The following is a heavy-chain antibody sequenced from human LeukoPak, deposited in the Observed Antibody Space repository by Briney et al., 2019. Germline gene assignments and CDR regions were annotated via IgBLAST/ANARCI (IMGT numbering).Heavy chain of an antibody. CDR3: ARAHKPVAVYYFDY. J-gene: IGHJ4*02. V-gene: IGHV3-21*01. CDR2: ISSSSSYI. D-gene: IGHD6-19*01. CDR1: GFTFSSYS. Sequence: GGSLRLSCAASGFTFSSYSMNWVRQAPGKGLEWVSSISSSSSYIYYADSVKGRFTISRDNAKNSLYLQMNSLRAEDTAVYYCARAHKPVAVYYFDYWGQGTLVTVSS.